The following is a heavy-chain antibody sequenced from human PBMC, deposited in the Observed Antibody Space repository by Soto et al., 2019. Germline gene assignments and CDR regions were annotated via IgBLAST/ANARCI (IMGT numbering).Heavy chain of an antibody. J-gene: IGHJ4*02. CDR2: INSDGSST. V-gene: IGHV3-74*01. Sequence: GGSLRLSCAASGFTFSSYWMHWVRQAPGKGLVWVSRINSDGSSTSYADSVKGRFTISRDNAKNTLYLQMNSLRAEDTAVYYCARNPGGYNPYDYWGQGTLVTVS. CDR3: ARNPGGYNPYDY. D-gene: IGHD5-12*01. CDR1: GFTFSSYW.